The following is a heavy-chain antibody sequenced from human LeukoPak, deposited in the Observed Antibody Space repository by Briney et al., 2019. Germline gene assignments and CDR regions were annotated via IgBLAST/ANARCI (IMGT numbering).Heavy chain of an antibody. Sequence: ASVKVSCKASGYTFTSYGISWVRQAPGQGLEWMGWISAYNGNTNYAQKLQGRVTMTTDTSTSTAHMELRSLRSDDTAVYYCARADPVDTAMVSFDYWGQGTLVTVSS. CDR1: GYTFTSYG. V-gene: IGHV1-18*01. CDR2: ISAYNGNT. D-gene: IGHD5-18*01. J-gene: IGHJ4*02. CDR3: ARADPVDTAMVSFDY.